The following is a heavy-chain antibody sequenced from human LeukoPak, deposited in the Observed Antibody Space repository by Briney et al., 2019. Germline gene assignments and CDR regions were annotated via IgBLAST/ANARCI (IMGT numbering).Heavy chain of an antibody. Sequence: GGSLRLSCAASGFTFSDYWMLWVRQAPGKGLVWVSNIKTDGSITNYADSVKGRFTISRDNAKNTLYLQMNSLRAEDTAVYYCGRDNNYKVDVWGKGTTLTVSS. V-gene: IGHV3-74*01. CDR2: IKTDGSIT. D-gene: IGHD4-11*01. CDR1: GFTFSDYW. CDR3: GRDNNYKVDV. J-gene: IGHJ6*04.